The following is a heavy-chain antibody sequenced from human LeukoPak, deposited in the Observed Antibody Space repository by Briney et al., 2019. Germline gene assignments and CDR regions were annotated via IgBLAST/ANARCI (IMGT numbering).Heavy chain of an antibody. CDR1: GYSFTSYW. Sequence: GESLKISCKGSGYSFTSYWIVWVRQMPGKGLEWMGIVYPGDSDTRYSPSFQGQVTISADKSITTAYLQWSSLKASDTAMYYCARRGYSYGHNTNWFDPWGQGTLVTVSS. D-gene: IGHD5-18*01. CDR2: VYPGDSDT. CDR3: ARRGYSYGHNTNWFDP. J-gene: IGHJ5*02. V-gene: IGHV5-51*01.